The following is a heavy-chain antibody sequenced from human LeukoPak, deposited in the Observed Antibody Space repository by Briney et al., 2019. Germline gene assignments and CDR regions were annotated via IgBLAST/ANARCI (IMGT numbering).Heavy chain of an antibody. J-gene: IGHJ4*02. CDR2: ISGSGGST. V-gene: IGHV3-23*01. Sequence: GGSLRLSCAASGFTFSSYAMSWVRQAPGKGLEWVSAISGSGGSTYYADSVKGRFTISRDNSKNTLYLQMNSLRAEDTAVYYCAKDSLPYYYDSSGYYSYYFDYWGQGTLVTVSS. CDR1: GFTFSSYA. CDR3: AKDSLPYYYDSSGYYSYYFDY. D-gene: IGHD3-22*01.